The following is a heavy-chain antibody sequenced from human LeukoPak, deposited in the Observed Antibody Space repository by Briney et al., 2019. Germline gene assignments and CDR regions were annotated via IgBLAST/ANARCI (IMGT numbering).Heavy chain of an antibody. D-gene: IGHD1-26*01. J-gene: IGHJ4*02. CDR3: ARAVHGALDY. Sequence: GGSLRLSCAASGFTFSSYSMNWVRQAPGKGLEWVTSISSSSSYIYYADSVKGRFTISRDNAKNSLYLQMNGLRAEDTAVYYCARAVHGALDYWGQGTLVTVSS. CDR2: ISSSSSYI. CDR1: GFTFSSYS. V-gene: IGHV3-21*01.